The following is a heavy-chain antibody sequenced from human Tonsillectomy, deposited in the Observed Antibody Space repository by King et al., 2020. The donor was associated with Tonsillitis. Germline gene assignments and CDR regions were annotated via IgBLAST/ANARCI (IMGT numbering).Heavy chain of an antibody. V-gene: IGHV3-9*01. J-gene: IGHJ4*02. CDR1: GFTFDDYA. CDR3: AKDGLEWQGLDYYFDY. Sequence: VQLVESGGGLVQPGRSLRLSCAASGFTFDDYAMHWVRQAPGKGLEWVSGISWNSGSIGYADSVKGRFTISRDNAKNSLYLQMNSLRAEDTALYYCAKDGLEWQGLDYYFDYWGQGTLVTVSS. D-gene: IGHD6-19*01. CDR2: ISWNSGSI.